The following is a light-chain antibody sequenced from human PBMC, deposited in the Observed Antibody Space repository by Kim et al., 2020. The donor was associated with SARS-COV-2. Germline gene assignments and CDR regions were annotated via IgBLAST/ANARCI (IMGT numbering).Light chain of an antibody. V-gene: IGKV1-6*01. J-gene: IGKJ3*01. Sequence: AIQMTQSPSSLSASVGDRVTITCRASQGIGNDLGWYQQKSGKAPKLLIYGASSLQSGVPSRFSGSASGTDFTLTISSLQPEDFATYYCLQDYTYPFTFGTGTKVDIK. CDR1: QGIGND. CDR2: GAS. CDR3: LQDYTYPFT.